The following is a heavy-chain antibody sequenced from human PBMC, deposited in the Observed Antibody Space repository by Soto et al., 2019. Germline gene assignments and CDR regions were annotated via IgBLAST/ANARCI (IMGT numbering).Heavy chain of an antibody. V-gene: IGHV4-31*03. J-gene: IGHJ4*02. CDR1: GGSISSGGYY. Sequence: PSETLSLTCTVSGGSISSGGYYWSWIRHHPGKGLEWIGYIYYSGSTYYNPSLKSRVTISVDTSKNQFSLKLSSVTAADTAVYYCARTRKYGDYGKVEFDYWGQGTLVTVSS. D-gene: IGHD4-17*01. CDR2: IYYSGST. CDR3: ARTRKYGDYGKVEFDY.